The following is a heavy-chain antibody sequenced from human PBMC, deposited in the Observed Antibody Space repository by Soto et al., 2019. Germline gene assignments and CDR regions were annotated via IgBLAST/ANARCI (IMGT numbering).Heavy chain of an antibody. J-gene: IGHJ4*02. CDR3: ARVPDY. Sequence: QLQLQQSDSGLVKPSQTLSLTCAVPGGSISSGGSSWSWIRQPPGKGLEWIGYMYHSGSTYYNPSLKSRVTISIDRSKTQFSLTLSAVTAADTAVYYGARVPDYWGQGILVTVSS. CDR1: GGSISSGGSS. CDR2: MYHSGST. V-gene: IGHV4-30-2*01. D-gene: IGHD2-2*01.